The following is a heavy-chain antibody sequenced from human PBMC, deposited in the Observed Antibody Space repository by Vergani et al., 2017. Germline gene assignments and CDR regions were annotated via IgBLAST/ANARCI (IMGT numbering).Heavy chain of an antibody. J-gene: IGHJ3*02. CDR3: AKVRRSLVAGAICAFGI. V-gene: IGHV3-23*01. Sequence: EVQLLESGGDLVQPGGSLRLSCAASGFTFIMHAMSWVRQAPGKGLEWVSTLSASDRRTHYADSVKGRFTITRDISKNTLFLHMNSLRPEDTAVYYCAKVRRSLVAGAICAFGILGQGTIV. CDR2: LSASDRRT. CDR1: GFTFIMHA. D-gene: IGHD6-19*01.